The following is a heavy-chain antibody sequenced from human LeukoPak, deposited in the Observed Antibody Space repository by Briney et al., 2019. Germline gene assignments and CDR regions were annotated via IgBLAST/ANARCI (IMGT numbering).Heavy chain of an antibody. Sequence: GGSLRLSCAASGFTFSSYEMNWVRQAPGKGLEWVSYISSSGSTIYYADSVKGRFTIPRDNAKNSLYLQMNSLRAEDTAVYYCARVGNYYDSSGYYPLLDYWGQGTLVTVSS. CDR1: GFTFSSYE. V-gene: IGHV3-48*03. CDR2: ISSSGSTI. CDR3: ARVGNYYDSSGYYPLLDY. D-gene: IGHD3-22*01. J-gene: IGHJ4*02.